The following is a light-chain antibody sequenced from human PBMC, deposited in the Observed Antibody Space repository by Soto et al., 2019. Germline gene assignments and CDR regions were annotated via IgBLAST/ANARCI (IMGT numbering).Light chain of an antibody. CDR1: QSVSSN. CDR3: QQYNTWPLT. V-gene: IGKV3-15*01. J-gene: IGKJ3*01. Sequence: ETVMTQSPATLSVSPGERPTLSCRASQSVSSNLAGYQQKPGQAPRLLIYDASTRATGIPARFSGSGSGTEFTLTISSLQPEDFAVYYCQQYNTWPLTFGPGTKVDIK. CDR2: DAS.